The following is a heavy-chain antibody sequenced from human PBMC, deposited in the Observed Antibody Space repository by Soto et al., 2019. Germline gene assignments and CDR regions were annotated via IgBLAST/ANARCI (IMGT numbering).Heavy chain of an antibody. J-gene: IGHJ4*02. D-gene: IGHD1-26*01. CDR2: IYHSGST. CDR3: ARRGAFDC. Sequence: QVQLQESGPGLVKPSGTLSLTCAVSGGSISSSNWWSWVRQPPGKGLEWIGEIYHSGSTNYNPSRQSRVTRSVDKSQNQFSLKLSSVTAAEAAEYYCARRGAFDCWGQGALVTGSS. V-gene: IGHV4-4*02. CDR1: GGSISSSNW.